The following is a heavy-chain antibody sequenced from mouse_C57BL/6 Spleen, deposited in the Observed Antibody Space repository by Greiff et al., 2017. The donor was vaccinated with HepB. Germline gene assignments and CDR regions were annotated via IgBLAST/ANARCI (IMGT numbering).Heavy chain of an antibody. D-gene: IGHD2-4*01. CDR3: ARYSDYDGDYFDY. CDR1: GYTFTSYW. Sequence: VQLQQPGAELVKPGASVKLSCKASGYTFTSYWMHWVKQRPGQGLEWIGMIHPNSGSTNYNEKFKSKATLTVDKSSSTAYMQLSSLTSEDSAVYYCARYSDYDGDYFDYWGQGTTLTVSS. J-gene: IGHJ2*01. CDR2: IHPNSGST. V-gene: IGHV1-64*01.